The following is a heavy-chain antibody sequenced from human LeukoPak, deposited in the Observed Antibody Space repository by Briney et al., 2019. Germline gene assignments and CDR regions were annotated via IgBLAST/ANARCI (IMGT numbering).Heavy chain of an antibody. Sequence: PGGSLRLSCAASGFTFSSYAMSWVRQAPGKGLEWVSAISGSGGSTYYADSVKGRFTISRDNSKNTLYLQMNSLRAEDTAVYYCANRITIFGVVMSALSAMDVWGKGTTVTVSS. V-gene: IGHV3-23*01. D-gene: IGHD3-3*01. CDR1: GFTFSSYA. CDR2: ISGSGGST. CDR3: ANRITIFGVVMSALSAMDV. J-gene: IGHJ6*03.